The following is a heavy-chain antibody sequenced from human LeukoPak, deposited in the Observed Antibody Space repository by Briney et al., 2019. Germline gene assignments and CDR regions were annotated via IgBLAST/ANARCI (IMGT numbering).Heavy chain of an antibody. V-gene: IGHV3-30-3*01. CDR3: ARSGPGGYFDWLPLDYYYGMDV. Sequence: AGGSLRLSCAASGFTFSSYAMHWVRQAPGKGLEWVAVISYDGSNKHYADSVKGRFTISRDNSKNTLYLQMNSLRAEDTAVYYCARSGPGGYFDWLPLDYYYGMDVWGQGTTVTVSS. CDR2: ISYDGSNK. D-gene: IGHD3-9*01. CDR1: GFTFSSYA. J-gene: IGHJ6*02.